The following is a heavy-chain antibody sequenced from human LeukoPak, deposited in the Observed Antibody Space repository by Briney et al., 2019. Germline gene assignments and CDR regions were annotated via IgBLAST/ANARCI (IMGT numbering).Heavy chain of an antibody. CDR3: ARDGSGDGLDY. CDR2: IIPIFGIA. Sequence: GASVKVSCKASGGTFSSYAISWVRQAPGQGLEWMGRIIPIFGIANYAQKFQGRVTITAYKSTSTAYMELSSLRSEDTAVYYCARDGSGDGLDYWGQGTLVTVSS. D-gene: IGHD5-24*01. J-gene: IGHJ4*02. V-gene: IGHV1-69*04. CDR1: GGTFSSYA.